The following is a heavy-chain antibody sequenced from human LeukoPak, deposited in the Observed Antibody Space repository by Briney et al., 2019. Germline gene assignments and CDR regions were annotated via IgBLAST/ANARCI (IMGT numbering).Heavy chain of an antibody. CDR2: ISYDGSNR. J-gene: IGHJ4*02. CDR1: GFTFSSFA. D-gene: IGHD4-17*01. CDR3: ARGYGDYYFDY. V-gene: IGHV3-30-3*01. Sequence: PGGSLRLSCAASGFTFSSFALHWVRQAPGKGLEWVAVISYDGSNRYHAESVKGRFTISRDNSENTLYLQMNSLRAEDTAVYYCARGYGDYYFDYWGQGTLVTVSS.